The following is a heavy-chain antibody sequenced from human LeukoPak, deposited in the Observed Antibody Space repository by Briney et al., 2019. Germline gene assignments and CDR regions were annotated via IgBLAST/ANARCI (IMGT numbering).Heavy chain of an antibody. V-gene: IGHV4-38-2*02. D-gene: IGHD6-13*01. CDR2: IYHSGST. CDR1: GYSISSGYY. J-gene: IGHJ6*03. CDR3: ARVAAAAPLYYYYYYMDV. Sequence: PSETLSLTCTVSGYSISSGYYWGWIRPPPGKGLEWIGSIYHSGSTYYNPSLKSRVTISVDTSKNQFSLKLSSVTAADTAVYYCARVAAAAPLYYYYYYMDVWGKGTTVTVSS.